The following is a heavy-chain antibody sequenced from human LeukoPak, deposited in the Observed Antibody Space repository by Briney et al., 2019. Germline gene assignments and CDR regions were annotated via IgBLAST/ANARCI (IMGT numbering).Heavy chain of an antibody. CDR1: GGSFSGYY. J-gene: IGHJ4*02. CDR3: ARGLWNSPFDY. D-gene: IGHD1-1*01. V-gene: IGHV4-34*01. CDR2: INHSGST. Sequence: PSETLSLTCAVYGGSFSGYYWSWIRQPPGKGLEWIGEINHSGSTNYNPSLKSRVTISVDTSKNQFSLKLSSVTAADTAVYYCARGLWNSPFDYWGQGTLVTVSS.